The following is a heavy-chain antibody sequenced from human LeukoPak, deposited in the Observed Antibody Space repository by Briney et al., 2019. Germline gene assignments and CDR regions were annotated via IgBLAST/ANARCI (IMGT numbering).Heavy chain of an antibody. CDR2: ISGPGGSS. CDR1: GFIFNNFA. D-gene: IGHD5-12*01. V-gene: IGHV3-23*01. Sequence: PGGSLRLSCAASGFIFNNFAMNWVRQAPGKGLEWVSHISGPGGSSYYADSVKGRFTIPRDNSKNTLDLQMYSLRTEDTAIYYCAKDLVPYNGISDPFGVWGQGTMVTVSS. CDR3: AKDLVPYNGISDPFGV. J-gene: IGHJ3*01.